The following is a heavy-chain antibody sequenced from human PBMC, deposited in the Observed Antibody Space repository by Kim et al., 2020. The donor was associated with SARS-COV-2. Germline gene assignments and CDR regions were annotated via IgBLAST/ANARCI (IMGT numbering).Heavy chain of an antibody. D-gene: IGHD3-9*01. V-gene: IGHV1-3*01. J-gene: IGHJ6*02. Sequence: ASVKVSCKASGYTFTSYAMHWVRQAPGQRLEWMGWINAGNGNTKYSQKFQGRVTITRDTSASTAYMELSSLRSEDTAVYYCARPLLTIGGHYGMDVWGQGTTVTVSS. CDR2: INAGNGNT. CDR3: ARPLLTIGGHYGMDV. CDR1: GYTFTSYA.